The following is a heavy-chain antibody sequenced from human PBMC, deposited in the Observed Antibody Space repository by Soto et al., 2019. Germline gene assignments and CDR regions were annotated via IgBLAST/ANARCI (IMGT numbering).Heavy chain of an antibody. D-gene: IGHD3-22*01. J-gene: IGHJ4*02. CDR1: DGSITRYS. V-gene: IGHV4-59*08. CDR2: IYYSGST. Sequence: TSLPMSHTCTVADGSITRYSWSWIRKQPRKGLEWIGYIYYSGSTNYNPSLKSRVTISVDTSKNQFSLKLSSVTAADTAVYYCASGNYYDSSGYYYEMFDYWGQGTLVTVSS. CDR3: ASGNYYDSSGYYYEMFDY.